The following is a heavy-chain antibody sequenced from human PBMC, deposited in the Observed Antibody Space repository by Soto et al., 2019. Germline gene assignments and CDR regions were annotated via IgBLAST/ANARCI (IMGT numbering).Heavy chain of an antibody. V-gene: IGHV3-15*01. J-gene: IGHJ6*02. D-gene: IGHD4-17*01. CDR1: EITLSRAW. CDR2: IKSRSDGGTT. Sequence: LRLSCAASEITLSRAWINWVRQSPGKGLEWVGRIKSRSDGGTTDYAAPVKGRFTISRDDSKDTLWLQMNSLKTEDTAVYYCTTNFYSDHGIYVWGQGNTVILS. CDR3: TTNFYSDHGIYV.